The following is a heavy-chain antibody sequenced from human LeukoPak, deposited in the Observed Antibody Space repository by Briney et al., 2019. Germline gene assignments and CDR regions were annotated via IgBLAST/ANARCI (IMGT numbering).Heavy chain of an antibody. D-gene: IGHD2-2*03. CDR1: GGSFSDFY. CDR2: INHSEST. Sequence: SETLSLTCAVYGGSFSDFYGSWFCQPPGKGLEWIGEINHSESTNYNPSLKSRVTISVDTSKSQFSLRLTSVTAADTAVYYCARELSFGYCSSTSCNDAFDIWGQGTMVTVSS. V-gene: IGHV4-34*01. CDR3: ARELSFGYCSSTSCNDAFDI. J-gene: IGHJ3*02.